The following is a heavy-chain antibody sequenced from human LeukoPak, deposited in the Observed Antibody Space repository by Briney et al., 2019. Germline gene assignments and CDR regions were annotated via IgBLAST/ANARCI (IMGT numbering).Heavy chain of an antibody. CDR2: IWYDGSNK. CDR3: ARGPHYHHSTGHFSY. V-gene: IGHV3-33*08. D-gene: IGHD3-22*01. Sequence: GGSLRLSCAASGFSFISYGMHWVRQAPGKGLEWEAVIWYDGSNKYYADSVKGRFTISRDNSKNTLYLQMNSLRAEDTAVYYCARGPHYHHSTGHFSYWGQGTLVTVSS. J-gene: IGHJ4*02. CDR1: GFSFISYG.